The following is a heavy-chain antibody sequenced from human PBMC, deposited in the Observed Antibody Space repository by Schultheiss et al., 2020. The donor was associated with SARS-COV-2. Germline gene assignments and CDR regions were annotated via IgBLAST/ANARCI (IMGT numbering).Heavy chain of an antibody. CDR2: ISNDRNNI. J-gene: IGHJ4*02. CDR3: AKTYSRGWGAFDN. Sequence: GGSLRLSCAASGFTFTNHAMLWVRQTPGKGLECVAYISNDRNNIFYGASMEGRFTIARDNSRNTVYLQMNSLSAEDTAVYYCAKTYSRGWGAFDNWGQGTLVTVSS. CDR1: GFTFTNHA. V-gene: IGHV3-30*18. D-gene: IGHD6-19*01.